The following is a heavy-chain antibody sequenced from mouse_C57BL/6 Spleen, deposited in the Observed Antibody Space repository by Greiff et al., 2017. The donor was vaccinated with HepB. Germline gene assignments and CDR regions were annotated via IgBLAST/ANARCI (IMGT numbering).Heavy chain of an antibody. CDR2: IYPGSGNT. CDR1: GYSFTSYY. Sequence: QVQLKESGPELVKPGASVKISCKASGYSFTSYYIHWVKQRPGQGLEWIGWIYPGSGNTKYNEKFKGKATLTADTSSSTAYMQLSSLTSEDSAVYYCARYSSYAMDYWGQGTSVTVSS. CDR3: ARYSSYAMDY. J-gene: IGHJ4*01. V-gene: IGHV1-66*01. D-gene: IGHD2-5*01.